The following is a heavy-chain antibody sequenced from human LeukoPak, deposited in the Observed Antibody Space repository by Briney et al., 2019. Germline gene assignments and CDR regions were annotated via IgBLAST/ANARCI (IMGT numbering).Heavy chain of an antibody. CDR2: IYHSGST. CDR3: AGEGHYYDSSGYYYGGEDY. Sequence: PSETLSLTCTVSGYSISSGYYWGWTRQPPGKGLEWIGSIYHSGSTYYNPSLKSRVTISVDTSKNQFSLKLSSVTAADTAVYYCAGEGHYYDSSGYYYGGEDYWGQGTLVTVSS. D-gene: IGHD3-22*01. J-gene: IGHJ4*02. V-gene: IGHV4-38-2*02. CDR1: GYSISSGYY.